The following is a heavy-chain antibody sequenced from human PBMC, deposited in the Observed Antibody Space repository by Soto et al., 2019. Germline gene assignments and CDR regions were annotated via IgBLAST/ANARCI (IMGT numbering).Heavy chain of an antibody. Sequence: QVQLVQSGAEVKKPGASVKVSCKASGYTFASYAISWMRQAPGQGLEWMGWISAYNGNTNYAQKLQGRVTMTTDTTTSPAYMELRSLSSDATAVYSCARDPPPPDYWGQGTLVTVSS. CDR1: GYTFASYA. J-gene: IGHJ4*02. V-gene: IGHV1-18*01. CDR3: ARDPPPPDY. CDR2: ISAYNGNT.